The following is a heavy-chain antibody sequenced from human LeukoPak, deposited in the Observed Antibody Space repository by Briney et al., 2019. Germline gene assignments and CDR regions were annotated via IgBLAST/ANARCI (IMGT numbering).Heavy chain of an antibody. V-gene: IGHV4-39*07. Sequence: SETLSLTCTVSGGSISSSIYYWGWIRQPPGKGLEWIGSIYYNANTYYNPSLKSRVTISVDTSKNQFSLKLSSVTAADTAVYYCASSIVSDDEGYYGIFDYWGQGTLVTVSS. J-gene: IGHJ4*02. CDR3: ASSIVSDDEGYYGIFDY. CDR1: GGSISSSIYY. CDR2: IYYNANT. D-gene: IGHD5/OR15-5a*01.